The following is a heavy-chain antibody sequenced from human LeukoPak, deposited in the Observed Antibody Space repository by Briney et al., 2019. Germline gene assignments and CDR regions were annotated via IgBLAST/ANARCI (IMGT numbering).Heavy chain of an antibody. V-gene: IGHV3-20*04. Sequence: PGGSLRLSCAASGFTFDDYGMSWVRQAPGKGLEWVSGINWNGGSTGYADSVKGRFTISRDNAKNSLYLQMNSLRAENTALYYCARAPLHIAAARINYYMDVWGKGTTVTVSS. CDR3: ARAPLHIAAARINYYMDV. J-gene: IGHJ6*03. CDR2: INWNGGST. CDR1: GFTFDDYG. D-gene: IGHD6-13*01.